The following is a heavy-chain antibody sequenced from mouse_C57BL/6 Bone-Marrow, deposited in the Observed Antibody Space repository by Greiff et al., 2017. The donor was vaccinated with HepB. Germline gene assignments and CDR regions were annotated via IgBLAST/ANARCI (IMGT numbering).Heavy chain of an antibody. CDR2: IDPSDSYT. CDR1: GYTFTSYW. Sequence: VQLQQPGAELVMPGASVKLSCKASGYTFTSYWMHWVKQRPGQGLEWIGEIDPSDSYTNYNQKFKGKSTLTVDKSYSTAYMQLSSLTSEDSAVYYCARGASSYGYFDVWGTGTTVTVSS. V-gene: IGHV1-69*01. J-gene: IGHJ1*03. D-gene: IGHD1-1*01. CDR3: ARGASSYGYFDV.